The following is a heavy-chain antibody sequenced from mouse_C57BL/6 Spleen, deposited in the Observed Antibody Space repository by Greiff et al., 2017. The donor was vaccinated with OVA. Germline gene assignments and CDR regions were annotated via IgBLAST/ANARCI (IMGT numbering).Heavy chain of an antibody. J-gene: IGHJ4*01. V-gene: IGHV1-85*01. Sequence: VQLQQSGPELVKPGASVKLSCKASGYTFTSYDINWVKQRPGQGLEWIGWIYPRDGSTKYNEKFKGKATLTVDTSSSTAYMELHSLTSEDSAVYFCATHYDYDRGYAMDYWGQGTSVTVSS. CDR2: IYPRDGST. CDR1: GYTFTSYD. D-gene: IGHD2-4*01. CDR3: ATHYDYDRGYAMDY.